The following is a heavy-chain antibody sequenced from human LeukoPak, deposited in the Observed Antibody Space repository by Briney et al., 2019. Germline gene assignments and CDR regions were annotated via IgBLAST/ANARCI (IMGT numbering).Heavy chain of an antibody. D-gene: IGHD3-16*01. V-gene: IGHV4-59*11. J-gene: IGHJ4*02. CDR2: IYYSGST. CDR1: GGSISSHY. Sequence: SETLSLTCTVSGGSISSHYWSWIRQPPGKGLEWIGYIYYSGSTNYNPSLKSRVTISVDTSKNQFSLKLSSVTAADTAVYYCARSLFNDYVKYYFDYWGQGTLVTVSS. CDR3: ARSLFNDYVKYYFDY.